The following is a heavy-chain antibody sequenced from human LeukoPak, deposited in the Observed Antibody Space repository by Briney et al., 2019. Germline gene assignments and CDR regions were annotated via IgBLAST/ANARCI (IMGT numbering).Heavy chain of an antibody. D-gene: IGHD3-10*01. Sequence: ASVKVSCKASGYTFTSYGITWVRQAPGQGLEWMGWISGYNGKTDYAQKLQGRVTMTTDTSTTTAHMELRSLRTDDTAVYYCARRELLLRSWFDPWGQGTLVTVSS. V-gene: IGHV1-18*01. CDR3: ARRELLLRSWFDP. CDR1: GYTFTSYG. CDR2: ISGYNGKT. J-gene: IGHJ5*02.